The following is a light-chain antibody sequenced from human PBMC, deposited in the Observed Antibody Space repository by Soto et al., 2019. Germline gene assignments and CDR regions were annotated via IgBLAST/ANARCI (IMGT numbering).Light chain of an antibody. J-gene: IGKJ4*01. CDR2: GAS. Sequence: EIVMTQSPATLSVSPGERATLSCRASQSVSSNLAWYQQKPGQAPRLLIYGASTRATGIPARFSGSGSGTEFTLTISSLQYEDFAVYYCQQYNNWTSFGGGTKVEIK. CDR1: QSVSSN. V-gene: IGKV3-15*01. CDR3: QQYNNWTS.